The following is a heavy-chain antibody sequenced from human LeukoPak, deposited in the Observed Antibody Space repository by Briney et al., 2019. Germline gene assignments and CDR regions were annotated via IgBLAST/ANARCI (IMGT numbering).Heavy chain of an antibody. Sequence: SSETLSLTCTVSGGSISSSSYYWGWIRQPPGKGLEWIGSLYYSGSTYFNPSLKSRVTISVDTSKNQFSLKLSSVTAADTAVYYCARDATSWSGYYYPIYYFDYWGQGTLVTVSS. CDR2: LYYSGST. D-gene: IGHD3-22*01. CDR1: GGSISSSSYY. J-gene: IGHJ4*02. CDR3: ARDATSWSGYYYPIYYFDY. V-gene: IGHV4-39*07.